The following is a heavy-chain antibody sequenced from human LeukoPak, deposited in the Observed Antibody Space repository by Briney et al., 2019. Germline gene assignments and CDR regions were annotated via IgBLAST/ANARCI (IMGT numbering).Heavy chain of an antibody. CDR3: ARAMDYSWSFDY. V-gene: IGHV4-61*08. D-gene: IGHD2-21*01. Sequence: SQTLSLTCTVSGGAVSSGGYFWSWIRQHPGKGLEWIGNIYYSGSTNDNPSLKSPVTISVDTSKNQFSLKLSSVTAADTAVYYCARAMDYSWSFDYWGQGTLVTVSS. CDR1: GGAVSSGGYF. J-gene: IGHJ4*02. CDR2: IYYSGST.